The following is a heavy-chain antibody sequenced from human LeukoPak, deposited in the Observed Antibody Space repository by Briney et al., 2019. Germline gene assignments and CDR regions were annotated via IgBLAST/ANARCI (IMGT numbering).Heavy chain of an antibody. J-gene: IGHJ3*02. Sequence: ASVKVSCKVSGYTLTELSMHWVRQAPGKGLEWMGGFDPEDGVTIYAQKFQGRVTMTEDTSTDTAYMELSSLRSEDTAVYYCATGPLYYYDSSPSYDIWGQGTMVTVSS. CDR3: ATGPLYYYDSSPSYDI. D-gene: IGHD3-22*01. CDR1: GYTLTELS. V-gene: IGHV1-24*01. CDR2: FDPEDGVT.